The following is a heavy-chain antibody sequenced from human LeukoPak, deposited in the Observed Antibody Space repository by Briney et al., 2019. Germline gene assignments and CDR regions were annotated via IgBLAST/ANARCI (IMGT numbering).Heavy chain of an antibody. Sequence: GGSLRLSCAASGFTFSSYWMHWVRQAPGKGLVWASRINSDGSSTNYADSVKGRFTISRDNAKNTLYLQMDSLRAEDTAVYYCARALTTSTTVTTGYWGQGILVTVSS. CDR2: INSDGSST. V-gene: IGHV3-74*01. CDR3: ARALTTSTTVTTGY. J-gene: IGHJ4*02. D-gene: IGHD4-17*01. CDR1: GFTFSSYW.